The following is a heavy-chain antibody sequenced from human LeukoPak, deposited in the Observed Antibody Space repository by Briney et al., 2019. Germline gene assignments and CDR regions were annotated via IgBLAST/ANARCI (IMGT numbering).Heavy chain of an antibody. CDR3: AKDYYDSSGYYYRYYYYYGMDV. D-gene: IGHD3-22*01. V-gene: IGHV3-30-3*01. CDR2: ISYDGSNK. Sequence: GGSLRLSCAASGFTFSSYAMHWVRQAPGKGLEWVAVISYDGSNKYYADSVKGRFTISRDNSKNTLYLQMNSLRAEDTAVYYCAKDYYDSSGYYYRYYYYYGMDVWGQGTTVTVSS. CDR1: GFTFSSYA. J-gene: IGHJ6*02.